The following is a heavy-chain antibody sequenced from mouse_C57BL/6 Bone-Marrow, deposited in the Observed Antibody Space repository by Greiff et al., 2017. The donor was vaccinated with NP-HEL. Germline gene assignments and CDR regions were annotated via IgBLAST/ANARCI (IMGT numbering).Heavy chain of an antibody. J-gene: IGHJ1*03. CDR3: ARRSGSSYDWCFDV. D-gene: IGHD1-1*01. CDR2: INPNYGTT. V-gene: IGHV1-39*01. Sequence: EVKLMESGPELVKPGASVKISCKASGYSFTDYNMNWVKQSHGKSLEWIGVINPNYGTTSYNQKFKGKATLTVDQSSSTAYMQLNSLTSEDSAVYYCARRSGSSYDWCFDVWGTGTTVTVSS. CDR1: GYSFTDYN.